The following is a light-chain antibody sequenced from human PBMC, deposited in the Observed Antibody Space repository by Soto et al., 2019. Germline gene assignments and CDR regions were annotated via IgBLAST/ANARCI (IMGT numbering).Light chain of an antibody. Sequence: EIVLTQSPGTLPLSLGERATLSCRASQSVRSGYLAWYQQKPGQAPRLLMYGASWRATGIPDRFSGSGSGTDFTLTITNLQAEDVAAYYCQQYYSIPTFGQGTKVAIK. J-gene: IGKJ1*01. CDR2: GAS. V-gene: IGKV3-20*01. CDR1: QSVRSGY. CDR3: QQYYSIPT.